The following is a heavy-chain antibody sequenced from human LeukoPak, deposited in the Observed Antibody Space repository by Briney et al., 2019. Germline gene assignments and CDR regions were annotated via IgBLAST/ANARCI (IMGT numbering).Heavy chain of an antibody. D-gene: IGHD3-3*01. CDR3: AGQIGVVITPYYYYYMDV. CDR2: IYYSGST. V-gene: IGHV4-39*01. J-gene: IGHJ6*03. CDR1: GGSISSSSYY. Sequence: PSETLSLTCTVSGGSISSSSYYWGWIRQPPGKGLEWIGSIYYSGSTYYNPSLKSRVTISVDTSKNQFSLKLSSVTAADTAVYYCAGQIGVVITPYYYYYMDVWGKGTTVTVSS.